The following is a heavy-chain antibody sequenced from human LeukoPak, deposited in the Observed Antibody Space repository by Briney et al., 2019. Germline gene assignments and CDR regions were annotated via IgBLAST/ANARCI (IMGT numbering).Heavy chain of an antibody. V-gene: IGHV3-7*01. Sequence: GGSLRLSCAASGFTFSSYWMSWVRQAPGKGLEWVANIKQDGSEKYYVDSVKGRFTISRDNAKNSLYLQMNSLRAEDTAVYYCARTPSWYYYYYYMDVWGKGTTVTVSS. CDR1: GFTFSSYW. CDR2: IKQDGSEK. D-gene: IGHD2-2*01. J-gene: IGHJ6*03. CDR3: ARTPSWYYYYYYMDV.